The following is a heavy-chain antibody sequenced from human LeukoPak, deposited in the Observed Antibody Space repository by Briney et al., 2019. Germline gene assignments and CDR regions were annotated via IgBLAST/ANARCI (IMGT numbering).Heavy chain of an antibody. CDR1: GFTFSSYW. D-gene: IGHD4-17*01. V-gene: IGHV3-7*01. J-gene: IGHJ4*02. CDR2: INQDGSEK. CDR3: ATGVTVTTGFDY. Sequence: GGTLRLSCAASGFTFSSYWMSWVRQAPGKGLEWGANINQDGSEKYYVDSVKGRFTISRDNAKNSLYLQMNSLRAEDTAVYYCATGVTVTTGFDYWGQGTLVTVSS.